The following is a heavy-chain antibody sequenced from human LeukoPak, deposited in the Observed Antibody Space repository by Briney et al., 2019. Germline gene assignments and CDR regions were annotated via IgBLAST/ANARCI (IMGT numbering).Heavy chain of an antibody. V-gene: IGHV3-30*04. CDR1: GFTFSSYA. J-gene: IGHJ4*02. CDR3: ARDFSYDYVWGSYCDY. D-gene: IGHD3-16*01. CDR2: ISYDGNNK. Sequence: GGSLRLFCAASGFTFSSYAMHWVRQAPGKGLEWVAVISYDGNNKYYADSVKGRFTISRDNSKNTLYLQMNSLKSEDTAVYYCARDFSYDYVWGSYCDYWGQGTLVTVSS.